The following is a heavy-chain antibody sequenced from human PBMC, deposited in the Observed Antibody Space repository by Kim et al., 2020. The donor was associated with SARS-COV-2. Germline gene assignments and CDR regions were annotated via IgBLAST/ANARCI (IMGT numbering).Heavy chain of an antibody. CDR2: VGNSGDST. CDR1: GFTYTNYA. D-gene: IGHD3-10*01. Sequence: GGSLRLSCVASGFTYTNYAMSWVRQAPGKGLEWVSGVGNSGDSTYYADSVKGRFTISRDNSKNTVDLQMNSLRAEDTAVYYCAKPVYGSGSPDYWGQGALVTVSS. J-gene: IGHJ4*02. CDR3: AKPVYGSGSPDY. V-gene: IGHV3-23*01.